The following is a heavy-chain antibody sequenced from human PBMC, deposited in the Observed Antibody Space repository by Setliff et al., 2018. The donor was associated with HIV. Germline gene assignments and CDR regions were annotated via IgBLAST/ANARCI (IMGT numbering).Heavy chain of an antibody. CDR2: IYSGGTT. CDR3: ARHAVPHYYDSSGPS. V-gene: IGHV4-39*07. J-gene: IGHJ1*01. D-gene: IGHD3-22*01. CDR1: GGSISSSSYY. Sequence: SETLSLTCTVSGGSISSSSYYWGWIRQPPGKGLEWIGNIYSGGTTYYNSSLRSRVTISVDTSKNQFSLKLNSVTAADTAVYYCARHAVPHYYDSSGPSWGQGILVTVSS.